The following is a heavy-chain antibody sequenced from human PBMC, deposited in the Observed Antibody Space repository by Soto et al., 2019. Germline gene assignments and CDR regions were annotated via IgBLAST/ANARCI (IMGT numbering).Heavy chain of an antibody. CDR1: GFTFSSYG. J-gene: IGHJ4*02. D-gene: IGHD3-22*01. Sequence: RLSCVASGFTFSSYGMHWVRQAPGKGLEWVAVIWYDGSNKNYADSVKGRFTISRDNSKNTLYLQMNSLRAEDTAVYYCAREAGPYYYDSSGYYYDWGQGTLVTVSS. V-gene: IGHV3-33*01. CDR3: AREAGPYYYDSSGYYYD. CDR2: IWYDGSNK.